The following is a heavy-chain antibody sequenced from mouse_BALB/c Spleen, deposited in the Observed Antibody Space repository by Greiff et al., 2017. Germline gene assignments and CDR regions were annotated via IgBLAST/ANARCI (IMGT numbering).Heavy chain of an antibody. J-gene: IGHJ3*01. Sequence: EVQGVESGGGLVKPGGSLKLSCAASGFTFSSYAMSWVRQSPEKRLVWVAEISSGGSYTYYPDTVTGRFTISRDNAKNTLYLEMSSLRSEDTAMYYCARVRTWFAYWGQGTLVTVSA. V-gene: IGHV5-9-4*01. CDR2: ISSGGSYT. CDR3: ARVRTWFAY. CDR1: GFTFSSYA.